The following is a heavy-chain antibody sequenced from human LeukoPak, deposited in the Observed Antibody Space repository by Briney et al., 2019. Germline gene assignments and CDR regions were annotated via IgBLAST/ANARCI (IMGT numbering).Heavy chain of an antibody. J-gene: IGHJ4*02. D-gene: IGHD3-22*01. CDR3: AKDGTIVVVTYFDY. V-gene: IGHV3-23*01. CDR1: GFTFSSYA. Sequence: GGSLRLSCAASGFTFSSYAMSWFRQAPGKGLEWVSAISGSGGSTYYADSVKGRFTISRDNSKNTLYLQMNRLRAEDTAVYYCAKDGTIVVVTYFDYWGQGNLVTVSS. CDR2: ISGSGGST.